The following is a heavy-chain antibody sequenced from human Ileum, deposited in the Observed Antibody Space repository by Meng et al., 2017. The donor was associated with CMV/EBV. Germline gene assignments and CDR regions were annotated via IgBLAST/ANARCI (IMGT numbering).Heavy chain of an antibody. D-gene: IGHD2/OR15-2a*01. CDR3: ARGTSNLLYNWFDP. CDR2: IIHIVGTA. V-gene: IGHV1-69*05. Sequence: GGTFSRYAISGVRQAPGQGLEGRGGIIHIVGTANYAQKCQGRVKITTDESTSTAYMELSSLRSEDTAVYYCARGTSNLLYNWFDPWGQGTLVTVSS. CDR1: GGTFSRYA. J-gene: IGHJ5*02.